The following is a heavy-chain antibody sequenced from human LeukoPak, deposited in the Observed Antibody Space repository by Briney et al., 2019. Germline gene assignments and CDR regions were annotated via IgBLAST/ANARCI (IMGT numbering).Heavy chain of an antibody. CDR1: GGSFSDYY. Sequence: PSETLSLTCTVYGGSFSDYYWSWIRQPPGRGLEWIGEINHSGSTNYNPSLKSRVTISVGTSKNQFSLKLRSVTAADTAVYYCARGGGSSGYYTDYWGQGTLVTVSS. V-gene: IGHV4-34*01. D-gene: IGHD3-22*01. CDR2: INHSGST. CDR3: ARGGGSSGYYTDY. J-gene: IGHJ4*02.